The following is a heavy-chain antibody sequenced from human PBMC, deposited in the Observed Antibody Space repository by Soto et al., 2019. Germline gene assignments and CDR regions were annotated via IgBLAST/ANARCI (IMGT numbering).Heavy chain of an antibody. J-gene: IGHJ6*02. V-gene: IGHV4-39*01. D-gene: IGHD2-21*02. CDR2: IYYSGST. CDR1: GGSISSSSYY. Sequence: SETLSLTCTVSGGSISSSSYYWGWIRQPPGKGLEWIGSIYYSGSTYYNPSLKSRVTISVDTSKNQFSLKLSSVTASDTAVYYCAMTYCGGDCYSDYYYGMDVWGQGTTVTVSS. CDR3: AMTYCGGDCYSDYYYGMDV.